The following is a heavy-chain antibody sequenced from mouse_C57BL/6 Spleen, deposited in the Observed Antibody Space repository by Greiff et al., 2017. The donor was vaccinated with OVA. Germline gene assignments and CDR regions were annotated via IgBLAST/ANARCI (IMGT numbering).Heavy chain of an antibody. CDR2: IDPSDSYT. J-gene: IGHJ4*01. V-gene: IGHV1-69*01. D-gene: IGHD1-1*01. Sequence: QVQLQQPRDDMVMPGASVKLSCKASGYTFTSYWMHWVKQRPGQGLEWIGEIDPSDSYTNYNQKFKGKSTLTVDKSSSTAYMQLSSLTSEDSAVYYCARGGVITTVVAHYYAMDYWGQGTSVTVSS. CDR1: GYTFTSYW. CDR3: ARGGVITTVVAHYYAMDY.